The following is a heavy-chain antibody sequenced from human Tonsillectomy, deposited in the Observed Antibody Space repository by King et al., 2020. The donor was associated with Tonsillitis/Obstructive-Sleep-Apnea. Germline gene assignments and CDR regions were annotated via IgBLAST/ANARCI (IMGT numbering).Heavy chain of an antibody. D-gene: IGHD2-21*01. J-gene: IGHJ5*02. Sequence: QVQLVESGAEVKKPGASVKVSCKASGYTFTSYDIDWVRQDTGQGLEWMGWMNPNSGNTGYAQKFQGRVTMTRNTSISQAYMELSSLRSEDTAVYYCASGGVIGADRLGYNWFDPWGQGTLVTVSS. CDR1: GYTFTSYD. CDR3: ASGGVIGADRLGYNWFDP. CDR2: MNPNSGNT. V-gene: IGHV1-8*01.